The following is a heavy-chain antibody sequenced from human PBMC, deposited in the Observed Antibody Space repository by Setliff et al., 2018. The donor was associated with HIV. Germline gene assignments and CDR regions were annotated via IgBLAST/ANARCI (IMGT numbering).Heavy chain of an antibody. Sequence: ASVKVSCKASGYTFTDYFIHWVRQAPGQGLEWVGWINPNTGGTSYAQKFQGRVTMTRDTSISTAYMELSRLRSDDTAVYYCARDGKTYYNFWSGHDYWGQGTLVTVSS. D-gene: IGHD3-3*01. J-gene: IGHJ4*02. CDR3: ARDGKTYYNFWSGHDY. CDR1: GYTFTDYF. V-gene: IGHV1-2*02. CDR2: INPNTGGT.